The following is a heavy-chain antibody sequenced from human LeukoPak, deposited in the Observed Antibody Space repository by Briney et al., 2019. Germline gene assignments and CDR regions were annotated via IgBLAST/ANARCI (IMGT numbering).Heavy chain of an antibody. CDR2: ISAYNGNT. V-gene: IGHV1-18*01. Sequence: GASVKVSCKASGYTFTSYGISLVRQAPGQGLGWVGWISAYNGNTNYAQKLQGRVTMTTDTSTSTAYMELRSLRSDDTAVYYCARVSYSLRSPFDYWGQGTLVTVSS. J-gene: IGHJ4*02. CDR1: GYTFTSYG. D-gene: IGHD3-10*01. CDR3: ARVSYSLRSPFDY.